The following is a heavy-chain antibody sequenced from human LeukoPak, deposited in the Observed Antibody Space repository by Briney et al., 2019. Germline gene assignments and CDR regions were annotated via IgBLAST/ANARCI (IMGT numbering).Heavy chain of an antibody. CDR2: ISYDGSNK. Sequence: GGSLRLSCAASGFTLRSYGMHWVRQAPGKGREGVGVISYDGSNKYYADSVKGRFTISRDNSKNTLYLQMNSIRAEDTAVYYCAKDKWQWLEYWGPGTPVTVSS. D-gene: IGHD6-19*01. J-gene: IGHJ4*02. CDR1: GFTLRSYG. CDR3: AKDKWQWLEY. V-gene: IGHV3-30*18.